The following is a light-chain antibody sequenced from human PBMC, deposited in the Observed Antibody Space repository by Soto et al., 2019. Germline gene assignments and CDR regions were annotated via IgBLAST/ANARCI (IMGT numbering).Light chain of an antibody. CDR2: LGS. V-gene: IGKV2-28*01. CDR3: MQPLENFRT. Sequence: IVMTQSPLSLSVNPGEAASISCMSSARLLHKNGYNYVDWYMQKPGQSPQLLIYLGSNRASGVPDRFSGSGSDTYFTLEISRVEADDVGVYYCMQPLENFRTFGQGTKVEIK. J-gene: IGKJ1*01. CDR1: ARLLHKNGYNY.